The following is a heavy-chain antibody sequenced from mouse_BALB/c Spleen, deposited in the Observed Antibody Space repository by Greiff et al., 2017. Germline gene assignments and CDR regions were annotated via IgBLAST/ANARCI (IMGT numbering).Heavy chain of an antibody. D-gene: IGHD1-1*01. V-gene: IGHV1-61*01. Sequence: QVHVKQSGAELVRPGASVKLSCKASGYSFTSYWMNWVKQRPGQGLEWIGMIHPSDSETRLNQKFKDKATLTVDKSSSTAYMQLSSPTSEDSAVYYCARGDYGSSFAWFAYWGQGTLVTVSA. CDR1: GYSFTSYW. J-gene: IGHJ3*01. CDR2: IHPSDSET. CDR3: ARGDYGSSFAWFAY.